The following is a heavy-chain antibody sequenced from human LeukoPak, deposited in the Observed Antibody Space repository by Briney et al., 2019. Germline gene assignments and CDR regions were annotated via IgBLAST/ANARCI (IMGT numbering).Heavy chain of an antibody. D-gene: IGHD1-26*01. V-gene: IGHV3-7*01. CDR2: IKQDGSEK. CDR3: ARDGVVGANLVGYFDL. J-gene: IGHJ2*01. Sequence: GGSLRLSCAASGFTFSSYWMSWVRQAPGKGLEWVANIKQDGSEKYYVDSVKGRFTISRDNAKNSLYLQMNSPRAEDTAVYYCARDGVVGANLVGYFDLWGRGTLVTVSS. CDR1: GFTFSSYW.